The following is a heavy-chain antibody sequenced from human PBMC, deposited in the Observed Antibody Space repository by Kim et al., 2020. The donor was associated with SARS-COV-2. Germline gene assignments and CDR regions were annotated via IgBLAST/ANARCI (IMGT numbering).Heavy chain of an antibody. D-gene: IGHD3-10*01. CDR1: GFTFSIHA. CDR2: IIYSGGST. Sequence: GGSLRLSCAASGFTFSIHAMSWVRQAPGKGLEWVSAIIYSGGSTYYADSVKGRFTISRDNSKNTLYLQMNALRAEDTAVYYCARELSMVRGVSYFDYWGQGTLVTVSS. V-gene: IGHV3-23*01. CDR3: ARELSMVRGVSYFDY. J-gene: IGHJ4*02.